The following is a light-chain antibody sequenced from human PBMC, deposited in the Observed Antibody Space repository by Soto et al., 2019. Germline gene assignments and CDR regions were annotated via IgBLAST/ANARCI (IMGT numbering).Light chain of an antibody. CDR3: LRYSSSQWT. J-gene: IGKJ1*01. CDR2: GVS. V-gene: IGKV3-20*01. Sequence: EIVLTQSPGTLSLSPGERATLSCRASQSVSSNYLAWYQQKPGQAPRLLIFGVSNRATGIPARFSGSGSGTDFTLTITGLEPEDFAVYFCLRYSSSQWTFGQGTKVDIK. CDR1: QSVSSNY.